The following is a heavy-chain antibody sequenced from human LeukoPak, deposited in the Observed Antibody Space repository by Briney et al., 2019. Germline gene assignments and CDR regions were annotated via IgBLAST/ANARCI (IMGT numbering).Heavy chain of an antibody. J-gene: IGHJ4*02. CDR2: ISSSDYRT. V-gene: IGHV3-11*01. Sequence: GGSLRLSCAASGFTFSDYYMTWIRQAPGKGLEWVSYISSSDYRTNYADSVKGRFTISRDNAKNSLYLQMNSLRAEDTAVYYCAREYASSSHFDSWGQGTLVTVSS. CDR3: AREYASSSHFDS. CDR1: GFTFSDYY. D-gene: IGHD6-6*01.